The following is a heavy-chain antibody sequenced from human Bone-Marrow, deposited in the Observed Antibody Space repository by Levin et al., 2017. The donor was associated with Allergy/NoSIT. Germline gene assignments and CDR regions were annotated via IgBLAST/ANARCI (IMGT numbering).Heavy chain of an antibody. V-gene: IGHV3-74*03. J-gene: IGHJ4*02. CDR2: INGDGISK. CDR3: ARAPFTGSGSYFTL. Sequence: GGSLRLSCAASGFTLSNYLMHWVRQVPGKGLVWVSRINGDGISKSYADSVKGRFTVSRDDAKNTLYLEMTSLRAEDTAVYYCARAPFTGSGSYFTLWGQGTLVTVSS. D-gene: IGHD3-10*01. CDR1: GFTLSNYL.